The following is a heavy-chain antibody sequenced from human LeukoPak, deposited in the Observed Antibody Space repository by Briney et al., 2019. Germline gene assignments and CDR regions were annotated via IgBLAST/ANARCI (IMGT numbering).Heavy chain of an antibody. CDR3: ARAPSEIGGYYPEYFRH. CDR1: GFTFSSYW. D-gene: IGHD3-22*01. J-gene: IGHJ1*01. Sequence: GSLLLSCAASGFTFSSYWMHWVRQAPGKGLVWVSRIKSDGSTNYADSVKGRLTISRDNAKNTVSLQMNSLRAEDTGVYYCARAPSEIGGYYPEYFRHWGQGTLVTVSS. CDR2: IKSDGST. V-gene: IGHV3-74*01.